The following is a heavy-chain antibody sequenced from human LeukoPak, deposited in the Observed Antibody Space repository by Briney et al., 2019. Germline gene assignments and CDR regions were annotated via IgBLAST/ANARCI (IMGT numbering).Heavy chain of an antibody. CDR3: ARGSGIAAAGIADY. CDR1: GGSISSGSYY. CDR2: IYTSGST. Sequence: SETLSLTCTVSGGSISSGSYYWSWIRQPAGKGLEWIGHIYTSGSTNYNPSLKSRVTISVDTSKNQFSLKLSSVTAADTAVYYCARGSGIAAAGIADYWGQGTLVTVSS. V-gene: IGHV4-61*09. D-gene: IGHD6-13*01. J-gene: IGHJ4*02.